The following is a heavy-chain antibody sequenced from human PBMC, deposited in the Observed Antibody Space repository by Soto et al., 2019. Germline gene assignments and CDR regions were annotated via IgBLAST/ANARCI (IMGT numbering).Heavy chain of an antibody. V-gene: IGHV1-18*01. Sequence: QVQLVQSGPEVKKPGASVKVSCKTSGYTFTSYGISWVRQAPGQGLEWMGWITTDKGKTTYAQKCQGRVAMTTDTSTSTAYMELRSLRSYDTAVYYCATRSPSFDYWGQGTLVTVSS. CDR3: ATRSPSFDY. CDR1: GYTFTSYG. J-gene: IGHJ4*02. CDR2: ITTDKGKT.